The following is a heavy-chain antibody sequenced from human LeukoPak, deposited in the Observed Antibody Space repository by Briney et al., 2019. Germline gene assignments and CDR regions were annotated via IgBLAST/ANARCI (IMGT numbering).Heavy chain of an antibody. D-gene: IGHD3-10*01. Sequence: KTSETLSLTCTASGRSISGSSWSWIRQPPTKGLEWIGFLDHVGNTNYNPSFKSRITISGDTSKNQVSLNLSSVTAADTAVYYCAKHSGSGTYPLESWGLGTRVTVSS. CDR2: LDHVGNT. J-gene: IGHJ4*02. V-gene: IGHV4-59*08. CDR1: GRSISGSS. CDR3: AKHSGSGTYPLES.